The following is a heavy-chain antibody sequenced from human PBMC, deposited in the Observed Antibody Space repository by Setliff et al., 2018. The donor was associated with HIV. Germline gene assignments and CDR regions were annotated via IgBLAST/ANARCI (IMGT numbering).Heavy chain of an antibody. Sequence: ASVKVSCKASGYTFNNYGISWVRQAPGQGLEWMGWISTYNGNTNYAQKFQGRVTLTTDTSTNTAYMEPRGLKSDDTAMYYCARDSEAGVWGQGTLVTVSS. J-gene: IGHJ4*02. CDR2: ISTYNGNT. CDR1: GYTFNNYG. D-gene: IGHD3-10*01. CDR3: ARDSEAGV. V-gene: IGHV1-18*01.